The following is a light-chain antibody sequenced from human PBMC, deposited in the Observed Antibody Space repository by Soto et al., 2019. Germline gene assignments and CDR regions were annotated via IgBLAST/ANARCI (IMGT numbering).Light chain of an antibody. V-gene: IGLV2-14*01. CDR1: SSDVGGYNY. CDR2: DVS. Sequence: QSALTQPASVSGSPGQSITISCTGTSSDVGGYNYVSWYQQHPGKAPKLVIYDVSNRPSGVFYRFSGSNSVNTASLTMSGLQVEDEADYYCSSYTSSITLIFGGGTKLTAL. J-gene: IGLJ2*01. CDR3: SSYTSSITLI.